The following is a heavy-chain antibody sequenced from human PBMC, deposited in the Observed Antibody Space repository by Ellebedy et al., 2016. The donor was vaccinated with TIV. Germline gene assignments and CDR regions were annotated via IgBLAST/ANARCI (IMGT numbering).Heavy chain of an antibody. CDR3: ARGGWLQFYYFDY. CDR1: GGSISSGGYY. Sequence: LRLXXTVSGGSISSGGYYWSWIRQHPGKGLEWIGYIYYSGSTYYNPSLKSRVTISVDTSKNQFSLKLSSVTAADTAVYYCARGGWLQFYYFDYWGQGTLVTVSS. J-gene: IGHJ4*02. V-gene: IGHV4-31*03. D-gene: IGHD5-24*01. CDR2: IYYSGST.